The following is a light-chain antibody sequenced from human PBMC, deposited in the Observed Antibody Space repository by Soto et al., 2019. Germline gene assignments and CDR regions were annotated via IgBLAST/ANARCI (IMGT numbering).Light chain of an antibody. Sequence: QMTQSPASLSASLAYRFIITCRASQSIDNYLHWYQQKPGKAPKLLIYAASSLQSAVPSRFSGSGSGTEFTLTISSLQPDDSATYYCQHYSLYSPWTFGQGTKVDI. CDR2: AAS. J-gene: IGKJ1*01. V-gene: IGKV1-39*01. CDR3: QHYSLYSPWT. CDR1: QSIDNY.